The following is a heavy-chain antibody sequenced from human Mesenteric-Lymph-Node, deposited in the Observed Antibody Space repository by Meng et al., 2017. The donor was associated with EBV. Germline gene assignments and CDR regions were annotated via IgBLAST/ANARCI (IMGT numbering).Heavy chain of an antibody. CDR2: ISSTGTIV. D-gene: IGHD4-17*01. V-gene: IGHV3-11*01. Sequence: VQLVESGGGLVKPGGSLRLSCAASGFIFSDYYMAWIRQTPGRGLEWLSHISSTGTIVKYADSVQGRFTISRDNAKNSLYLQMNSLQPDDTAVYYCVRGDYGDGNWFDPWGQGTLVTVSS. J-gene: IGHJ5*02. CDR3: VRGDYGDGNWFDP. CDR1: GFIFSDYY.